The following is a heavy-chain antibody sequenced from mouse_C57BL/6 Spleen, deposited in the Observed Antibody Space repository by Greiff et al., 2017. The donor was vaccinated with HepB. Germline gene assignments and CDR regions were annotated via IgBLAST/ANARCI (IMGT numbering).Heavy chain of an antibody. D-gene: IGHD2-1*01. CDR2: INPYNGGT. CDR1: GYTFTDYY. CDR3: ARVGGNYYFDY. V-gene: IGHV1-19*01. Sequence: EVQLQQSGPVLVKPGASVKMSCKASGYTFTDYYMNWVKQSHGKSLEWIGVINPYNGGTSYNQKFKGKATLTVDKSSSTAYMELNSLTSEDSAVYYCARVGGNYYFDYWGQGTTLTVSS. J-gene: IGHJ2*01.